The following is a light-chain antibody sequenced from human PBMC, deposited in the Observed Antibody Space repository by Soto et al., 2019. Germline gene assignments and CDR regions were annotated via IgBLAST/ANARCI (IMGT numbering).Light chain of an antibody. V-gene: IGLV2-8*01. CDR1: SSDVGGYNF. CDR3: SSYAGSNQLI. Sequence: QSALTQPPSASGSPGQSVTISCTGTSSDVGGYNFVSWYQQHPGKVPKLMIFEVSERPSGVPDRFSGSKSGNTASLTVSGLQAEDEADYYCSSYAGSNQLIFGGGTKVTVL. CDR2: EVS. J-gene: IGLJ2*01.